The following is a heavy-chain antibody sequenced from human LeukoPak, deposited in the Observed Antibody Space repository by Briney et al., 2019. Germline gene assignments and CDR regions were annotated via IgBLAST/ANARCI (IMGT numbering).Heavy chain of an antibody. D-gene: IGHD5-18*01. Sequence: SVKVSCKASGGTISKYAISWVRQAPGQGLEWMGGIIPMFGTPNSAQKFQGRVTITADEFTRTAYMELSSLRSEDTAVYYCATIYSLGGYNYGFDYWGQGTLVTVSS. CDR3: ATIYSLGGYNYGFDY. J-gene: IGHJ4*02. V-gene: IGHV1-69*13. CDR2: IIPMFGTP. CDR1: GGTISKYA.